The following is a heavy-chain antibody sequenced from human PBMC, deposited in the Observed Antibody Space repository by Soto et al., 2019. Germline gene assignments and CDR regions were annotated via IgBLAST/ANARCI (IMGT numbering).Heavy chain of an antibody. D-gene: IGHD3-10*01. CDR2: ISATGDTT. Sequence: EVQLLESGGGLVQPGGSLRISCAASGFPFNSSAMNWVRQAPGKGLEWVSGISATGDTTYHADSVKGRITVSRDNPKNTLYLQLSSLRAEDTAVYYCVNALGVSTVRGMMLSWGPGTLVTVSS. J-gene: IGHJ5*02. CDR1: GFPFNSSA. CDR3: VNALGVSTVRGMMLS. V-gene: IGHV3-23*01.